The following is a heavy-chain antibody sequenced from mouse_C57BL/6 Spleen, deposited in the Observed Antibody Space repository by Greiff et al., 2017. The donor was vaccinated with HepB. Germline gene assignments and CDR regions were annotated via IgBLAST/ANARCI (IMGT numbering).Heavy chain of an antibody. D-gene: IGHD2-1*01. CDR3: ARVYGNYLGWYFDV. Sequence: QVQLQQPGAELVKPGASVKMSCKASGYTFTSYWITWVKQRPGQGLEWIGDIYPGSGSTNYNEKFKSKATLTVDTSSSTAYMQLSSLTSEDSAVYYCARVYGNYLGWYFDVWGTGTTVTVSS. CDR1: GYTFTSYW. J-gene: IGHJ1*03. V-gene: IGHV1-55*01. CDR2: IYPGSGST.